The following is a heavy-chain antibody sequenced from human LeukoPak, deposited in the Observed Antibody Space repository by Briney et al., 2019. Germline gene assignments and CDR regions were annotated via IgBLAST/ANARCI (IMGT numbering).Heavy chain of an antibody. D-gene: IGHD1-26*01. CDR2: IYYSGST. CDR3: ARVGIVGATLGFDY. CDR1: GGSISSYY. J-gene: IGHJ4*02. Sequence: PSETLSLTCTVSGGSISSYYWSWIRQPPGKGLEWIGYIYYSGSTNYNPSLKSRVTISVDTSKIQFSLKLNSVTAADTAVYYCARVGIVGATLGFDYWGQGTPVTVSS. V-gene: IGHV4-59*01.